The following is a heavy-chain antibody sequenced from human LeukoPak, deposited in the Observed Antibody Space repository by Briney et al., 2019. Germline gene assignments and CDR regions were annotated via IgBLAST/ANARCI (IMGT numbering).Heavy chain of an antibody. CDR3: VRGDDIGKHPTRAYYCDI. CDR1: RFTFTRHD. CDR2: TGLESVHT. Sequence: PGGSLRLSCASSRFTFTRHDMSWVRQAPGKGLEWVSTTGLESVHTLCADSVQGRFTVSRDNSRNTLDLQMDNLTVDDTAIYYCVRGDDIGKHPTRAYYCDIWGQGTLVSVSS. V-gene: IGHV3-23*01. D-gene: IGHD3-22*01. J-gene: IGHJ4*02.